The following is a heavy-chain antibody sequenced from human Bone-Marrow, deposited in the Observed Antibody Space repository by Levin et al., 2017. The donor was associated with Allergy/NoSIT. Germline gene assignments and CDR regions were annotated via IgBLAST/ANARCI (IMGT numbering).Heavy chain of an antibody. J-gene: IGHJ5*02. V-gene: IGHV4-39*07. CDR2: IYYSGST. Sequence: SETLSLTCTVSGGSISSSSYYWGWIRQPPGKGLEWIGSIYYSGSTYYNPSLKSRVTISVDTSKNQFSLKLSSVTAADTAVYYCARDCNWFDPWGQGTLVTVSS. CDR1: GGSISSSSYY. CDR3: ARDCNWFDP.